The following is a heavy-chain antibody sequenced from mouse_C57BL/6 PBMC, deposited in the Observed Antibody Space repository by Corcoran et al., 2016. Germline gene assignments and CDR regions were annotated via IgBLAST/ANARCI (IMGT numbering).Heavy chain of an antibody. CDR2: INPYNGGT. CDR1: GYTFTDYY. V-gene: IGHV1-19*01. Sequence: EVQLQQSGPVLVKPGASVKMSCKASGYTFTDYYMNWVKQSHGKSLEWIGVINPYNGGTSYNQKFKGKATLTVDKSSSTAYMELRSLTSEDSAVYYCARSRVGSSYSWFAYWGQGTLVTVSA. CDR3: ARSRVGSSYSWFAY. J-gene: IGHJ3*01. D-gene: IGHD1-1*01.